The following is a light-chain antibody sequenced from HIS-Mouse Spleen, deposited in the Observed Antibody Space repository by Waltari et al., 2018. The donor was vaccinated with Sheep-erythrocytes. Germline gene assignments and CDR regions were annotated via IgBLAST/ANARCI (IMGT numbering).Light chain of an antibody. CDR2: EVS. Sequence: QSALTQPASVSGSPGQSITTPCTGTSSDVGGYNYVSWYQQHPGKAPKLMIYEVSNRPSGVSNRFSGSKSGNTASLTISGLQAEDEADYYCSSYTSSSTLVVFGGGTKLTVL. CDR1: SSDVGGYNY. CDR3: SSYTSSSTLVV. V-gene: IGLV2-14*01. J-gene: IGLJ2*01.